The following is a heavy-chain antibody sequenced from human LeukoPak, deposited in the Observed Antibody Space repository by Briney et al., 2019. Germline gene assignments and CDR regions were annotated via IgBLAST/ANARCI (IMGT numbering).Heavy chain of an antibody. D-gene: IGHD3-10*01. CDR3: TTDLGTYYHGSQRLIPIDY. J-gene: IGHJ4*02. Sequence: GGSLRLSCVDSGFTFINAWMNWVRQAPGKGLEWIGRIKSKTDGETTNYAEPVRGRFTISRDDSKSAVYLQMNSLKIEDTAVYYCTTDLGTYYHGSQRLIPIDYWGQGTLVTVSS. CDR2: IKSKTDGETT. CDR1: GFTFINAW. V-gene: IGHV3-15*01.